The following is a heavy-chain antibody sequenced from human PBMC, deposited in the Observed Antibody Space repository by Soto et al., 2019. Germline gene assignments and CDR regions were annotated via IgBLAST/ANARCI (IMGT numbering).Heavy chain of an antibody. J-gene: IGHJ4*02. Sequence: TLSLTCSVSGGSVTGDSYYWGWIRRPPGKGLEWIGYIHHSGSTDYNPSLKSRVTISVDTSKNQFSLRLSSVTAADTAVYYCARDKITGLFDYWGQGTLVTVSS. CDR2: IHHSGST. V-gene: IGHV4-61*01. CDR3: ARDKITGLFDY. D-gene: IGHD2-8*02. CDR1: GGSVTGDSYY.